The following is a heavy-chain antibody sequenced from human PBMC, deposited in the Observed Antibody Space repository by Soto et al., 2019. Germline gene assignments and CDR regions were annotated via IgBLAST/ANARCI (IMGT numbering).Heavy chain of an antibody. CDR3: AASCVACGGFPYYGMDV. CDR2: IYYSGPT. J-gene: IGHJ6*02. Sequence: QVQLQESGPGLVKPSQTLSLTCTVSGGSISSGGYYCYWIRHHPGKGLDGIGYIYYSGPTYYNPSLKSRVTISVDTSKIQFSLKLISVTAADTSVYYCAASCVACGGFPYYGMDVWGQWTTVTVSS. D-gene: IGHD2-21*01. CDR1: GGSISSGGYY. V-gene: IGHV4-31*03.